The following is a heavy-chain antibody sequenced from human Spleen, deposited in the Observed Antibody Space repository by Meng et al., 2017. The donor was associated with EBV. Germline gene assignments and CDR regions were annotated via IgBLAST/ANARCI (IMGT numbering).Heavy chain of an antibody. CDR3: ITDPSQFDY. Sequence: EWQLVVFGGGLVQPGGSLRLACAASGFTFTSAWMNWVRQAPGKGEEWVGRIKSKIDGGKTDYTAPLKSRFTISRDDSKNTLYLQMNSLKTEDTVVYYCITDPSQFDYWGQGTLVTVSS. CDR2: IKSKIDGGKT. CDR1: GFTFTSAW. V-gene: IGHV3-15*01. J-gene: IGHJ4*02.